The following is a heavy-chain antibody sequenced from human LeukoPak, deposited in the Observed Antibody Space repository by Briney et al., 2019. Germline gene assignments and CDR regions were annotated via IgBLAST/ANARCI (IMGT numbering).Heavy chain of an antibody. D-gene: IGHD3-10*01. CDR2: IYYSGST. V-gene: IGHV4-59*01. CDR1: ADSISGFY. CDR3: ARVSGSYYGSGSYLVLDY. Sequence: SETLSLTCTVSADSISGFYWSWIRQPPGKGLEWIGYIYYSGSTNYNPSLKSRVTISVDTSKNQFSLKLSSVTAADTAVYYCARVSGSYYGSGSYLVLDYWGQGTLVTVSS. J-gene: IGHJ4*02.